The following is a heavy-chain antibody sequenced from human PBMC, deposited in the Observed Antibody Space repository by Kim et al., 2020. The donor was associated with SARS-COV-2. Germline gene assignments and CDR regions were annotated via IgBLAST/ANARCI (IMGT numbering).Heavy chain of an antibody. V-gene: IGHV4-59*01. D-gene: IGHD5-18*01. CDR1: GGSISSYY. CDR2: IYYSGST. Sequence: SETLSLTCTVSGGSISSYYWSWIRQPPGKGLEWIGYIYYSGSTNYNPSLKSRVTISVDTSKNQFSLKLSSVTAADMAVYYCASGYHGLLEEDTGPVRAAVDGMDVWGQGTTVTVSS. CDR3: ASGYHGLLEEDTGPVRAAVDGMDV. J-gene: IGHJ6*02.